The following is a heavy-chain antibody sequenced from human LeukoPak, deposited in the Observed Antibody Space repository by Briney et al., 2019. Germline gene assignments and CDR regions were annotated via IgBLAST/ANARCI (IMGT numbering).Heavy chain of an antibody. Sequence: GGSLRLSCTASGFTFSSYAMNWVRQAPGKGLEWVSAFSGSRPSTCYADSVKGRFTISRDNSKNTLYLHMNSLRAEDTALYYCTKGDAYCGGDCYPDWGQGTLVTVYS. D-gene: IGHD2-21*02. CDR3: TKGDAYCGGDCYPD. CDR1: GFTFSSYA. V-gene: IGHV3-23*01. CDR2: FSGSRPST. J-gene: IGHJ4*02.